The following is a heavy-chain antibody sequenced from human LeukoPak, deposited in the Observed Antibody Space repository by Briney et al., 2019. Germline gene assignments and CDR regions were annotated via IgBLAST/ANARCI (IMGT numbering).Heavy chain of an antibody. CDR2: ICHSGST. CDR1: GGSISSGGYS. J-gene: IGHJ4*02. V-gene: IGHV4-30-2*01. D-gene: IGHD5-12*01. Sequence: SQTLSLTCTVSGGSISSGGYSWSWIRQPPGKGLEWIGYICHSGSTYYNPSLKSRVTISVDRSKNQFSLKLSSVTAADTAVYYCASYSGYDYVFDYWGQGTLVTVSS. CDR3: ASYSGYDYVFDY.